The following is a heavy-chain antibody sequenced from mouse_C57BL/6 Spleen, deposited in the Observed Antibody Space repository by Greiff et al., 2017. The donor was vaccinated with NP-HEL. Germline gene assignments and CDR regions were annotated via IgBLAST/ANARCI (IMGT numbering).Heavy chain of an antibody. J-gene: IGHJ2*01. V-gene: IGHV1-82*01. CDR1: GYAFSSSW. CDR2: IYPGDGDT. Sequence: QVQLKESGPELVKPGASVKISCKASGYAFSSSWMNWVKQRPGKGLEWIGRIYPGDGDTNYNGKFKGKATLTADKSSSTAYMQLSSLTSEDSAVYFCARYRIIFDYWGQGTTLTVSS. CDR3: ARYRIIFDY. D-gene: IGHD1-2*01.